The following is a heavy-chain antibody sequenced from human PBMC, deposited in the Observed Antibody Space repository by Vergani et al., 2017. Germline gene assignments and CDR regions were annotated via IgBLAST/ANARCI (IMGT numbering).Heavy chain of an antibody. CDR2: SSGSGGST. D-gene: IGHD6-19*01. J-gene: IGHJ6*02. V-gene: IGHV3-23*01. CDR3: AKDRRVHYYYYGMDV. CDR1: GFTFSSYA. Sequence: EVQLLESGGGLVQPGGSLRLSCAASGFTFSSYAMSWVRQAPGKGLEWVSASSGSGGSTYYADSVKGRFTISRDNSKNTLYLQMNSLRAEDTAVYYCAKDRRVHYYYYGMDVWGQGTTVTVSS.